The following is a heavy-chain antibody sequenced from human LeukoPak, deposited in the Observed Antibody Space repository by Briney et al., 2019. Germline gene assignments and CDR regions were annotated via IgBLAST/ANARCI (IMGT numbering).Heavy chain of an antibody. J-gene: IGHJ6*03. CDR2: IYYSGST. Sequence: SETLSLTCIVSGGSISSSSYYWGLIRQPPGKGLEWIGTIYYSGSTYYNPSLKSRVTISVDTSKNQFSLKLSSVTAADTAVYYCARGPYCSSTSCYAFYYYYYMDVWGKGTTLTVSS. CDR1: GGSISSSSYY. V-gene: IGHV4-39*07. CDR3: ARGPYCSSTSCYAFYYYYYMDV. D-gene: IGHD2-2*01.